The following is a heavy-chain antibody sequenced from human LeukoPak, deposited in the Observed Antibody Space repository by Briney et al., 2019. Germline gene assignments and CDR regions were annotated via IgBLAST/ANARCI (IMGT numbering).Heavy chain of an antibody. J-gene: IGHJ4*02. CDR2: INSDGSST. CDR3: AKVSIFGVVLYFDY. Sequence: GGSLRLSCAASGFTFSSYWMHWVRQAPGKGLVWVSRINSDGSSTSYADSVKGRFTISRDNAKNTLYLQMNSLRAEDTAVYYCAKVSIFGVVLYFDYWGQGTLVTVSS. CDR1: GFTFSSYW. V-gene: IGHV3-74*01. D-gene: IGHD3-3*01.